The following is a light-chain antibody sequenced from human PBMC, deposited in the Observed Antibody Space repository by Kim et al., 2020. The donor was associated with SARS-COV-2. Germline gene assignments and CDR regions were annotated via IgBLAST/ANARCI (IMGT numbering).Light chain of an antibody. V-gene: IGKV1-39*01. Sequence: DVQMTQSPSSLSASVGDRVTITCRASQSISTFLNWYQEKPGTAPTLLIYSASNLQSGVPSRFSGSGSGTDFTLTISTLQPDEFATYYCQQSYTTPYTFGQGTKLEI. CDR2: SAS. CDR1: QSISTF. CDR3: QQSYTTPYT. J-gene: IGKJ2*01.